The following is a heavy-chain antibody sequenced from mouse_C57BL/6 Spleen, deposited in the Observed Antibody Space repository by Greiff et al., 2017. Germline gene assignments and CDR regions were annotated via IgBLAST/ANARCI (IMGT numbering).Heavy chain of an antibody. J-gene: IGHJ2*01. CDR2: INYDGSST. CDR3: ARAQLGYYFDY. D-gene: IGHD4-1*02. V-gene: IGHV5-16*01. Sequence: EVQLVESEGGLVQPGSSMKLSCTASGFTFSDYYMAWVRQVPEKGLEWVANINYDGSSTYYLDSLKSRFIISRDNAKNILYLQMSSLKSEDTATYYCARAQLGYYFDYWGQGTTLTVSS. CDR1: GFTFSDYY.